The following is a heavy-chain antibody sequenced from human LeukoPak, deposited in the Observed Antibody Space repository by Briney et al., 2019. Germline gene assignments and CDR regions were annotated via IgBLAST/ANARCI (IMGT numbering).Heavy chain of an antibody. CDR3: ARVSSSWYQDWYFDL. V-gene: IGHV4-59*01. CDR1: GGSISSYY. CDR2: IYYSGST. J-gene: IGHJ2*01. D-gene: IGHD6-13*01. Sequence: PSETLSLTCTVSGGSISSYYWSWIRQPPGKGLEWIGYIYYSGSTHYNPSLKSRVTISVDTSKNQFSLKLSSVTAADTAVYYCARVSSSWYQDWYFDLWGRGTLVTVPS.